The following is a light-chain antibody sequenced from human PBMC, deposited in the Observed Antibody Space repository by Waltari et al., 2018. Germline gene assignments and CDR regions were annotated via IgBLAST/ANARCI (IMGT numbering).Light chain of an antibody. V-gene: IGKV4-1*01. CDR2: WAS. Sequence: DIVMTQSPDSLAVSLGERATINCKSSQSVLYSSNNKSYLAWYQQKPGQPPKLPIYWASTRESGVPERFSGSGSGTDFTLTISSLQAEDVAVYYCQQYYSTPQTFGQGTKVEIK. J-gene: IGKJ1*01. CDR1: QSVLYSSNNKSY. CDR3: QQYYSTPQT.